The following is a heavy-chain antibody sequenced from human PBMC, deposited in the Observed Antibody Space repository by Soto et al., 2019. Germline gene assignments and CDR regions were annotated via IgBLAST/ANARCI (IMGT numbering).Heavy chain of an antibody. J-gene: IGHJ4*02. V-gene: IGHV1-69*06. CDR1: GGTFSKFV. CDR2: VIPLFGTT. CDR3: ASREGVAGPATYISPGYYFDC. D-gene: IGHD2-15*01. Sequence: QVQLVQSGAEVKKPGSSVKVSCRASGGTFSKFVVSWVRQAPGQGLEWMGGVIPLFGTTNYAQEFQGRVTITADNSTTTAYMELSSLRSDDTAVYYCASREGVAGPATYISPGYYFDCWGQGTLVTVSS.